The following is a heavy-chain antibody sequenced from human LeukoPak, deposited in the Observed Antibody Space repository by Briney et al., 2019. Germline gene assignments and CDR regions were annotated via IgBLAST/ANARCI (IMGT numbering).Heavy chain of an antibody. CDR3: CIAVAGRPFDY. CDR1: GFTFSSYA. D-gene: IGHD6-19*01. J-gene: IGHJ4*02. Sequence: QPGGSLRLSCAASGFTFSSYATHWVRQAPGKGLEWVAVISYDGSNKYYADSVKGRFTISRDNSKNTLYLQMNSLRAEDTAVYYCCIAVAGRPFDYWGQGTLVTVSS. V-gene: IGHV3-30-3*01. CDR2: ISYDGSNK.